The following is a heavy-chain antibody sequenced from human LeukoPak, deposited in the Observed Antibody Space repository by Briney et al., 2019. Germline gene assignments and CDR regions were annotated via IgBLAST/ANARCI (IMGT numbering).Heavy chain of an antibody. J-gene: IGHJ3*02. CDR1: GDSFSSHY. Sequence: SETLSLTCAVSGDSFSSHYWTWIRQSPGTGLEWIGYISHIGRTNYNPSLKSRVTISIDTSKNQFSLKLRSVTAADTAVYYCARDLVTATKGFDIWGQGTMVSASS. V-gene: IGHV4-59*11. CDR3: ARDLVTATKGFDI. CDR2: ISHIGRT. D-gene: IGHD4-17*01.